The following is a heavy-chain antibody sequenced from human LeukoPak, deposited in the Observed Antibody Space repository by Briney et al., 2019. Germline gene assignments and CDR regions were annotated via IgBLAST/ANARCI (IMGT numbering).Heavy chain of an antibody. CDR3: AKDIVVVTEPYDY. Sequence: GGSLRLSCAASGFTFSDYYMSWVRQAPGKGLEWVANIKQDGSEKYYGDSVKGRFTISRDNAKNSLYLRMNSLRAEDTAVYYCAKDIVVVTEPYDYWGQGTLVTVSS. CDR2: IKQDGSEK. V-gene: IGHV3-7*01. J-gene: IGHJ4*02. CDR1: GFTFSDYY. D-gene: IGHD3-22*01.